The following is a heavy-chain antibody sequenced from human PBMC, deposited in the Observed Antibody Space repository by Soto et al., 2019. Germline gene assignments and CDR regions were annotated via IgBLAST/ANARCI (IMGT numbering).Heavy chain of an antibody. CDR3: ARGSGGLYVFDY. CDR2: TYYRYKWYN. Sequence: QVQLQQSGPGLVKPSQPLSLTCAISGDSVSSDSVAWNWIRQSPSRGLEWLGRTYYRYKWYNDYAVSVKSRTTIHPGTSKNLCCLRLNSVSPEDTALYYCARGSGGLYVFDYWGQGTLVAVSS. V-gene: IGHV6-1*01. J-gene: IGHJ4*02. D-gene: IGHD2-15*01. CDR1: GDSVSSDSVA.